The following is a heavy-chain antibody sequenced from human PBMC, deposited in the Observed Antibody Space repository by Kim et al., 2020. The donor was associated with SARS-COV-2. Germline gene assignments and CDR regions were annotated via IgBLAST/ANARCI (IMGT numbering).Heavy chain of an antibody. CDR1: GDSLSSDY. J-gene: IGHJ4*02. CDR3: ASALGH. D-gene: IGHD3-16*02. Sequence: SETLSLTCTVSGDSLSSDYWSWNRQPAGKGLEWIGRIYTSGRTNYNPSLQSRVTMSVDMSKNQFSLKLSSVTSADTAVYYCASALGHWGQGTLVYVSS. V-gene: IGHV4-4*07. CDR2: IYTSGRT.